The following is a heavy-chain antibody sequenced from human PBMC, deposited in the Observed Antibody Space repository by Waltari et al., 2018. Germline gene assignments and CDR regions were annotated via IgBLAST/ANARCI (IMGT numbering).Heavy chain of an antibody. V-gene: IGHV4-34*01. J-gene: IGHJ4*02. CDR1: GGSFSGYY. Sequence: QVQLQQWGAGLLKPSETLSLTCAVYGGSFSGYYWSWIRQPPGKGLEWIGEINHSGSTNYNPSLKSRVTISVDTSKNQFSLKLSSVTAADTAVYYCAAWVSRSDYFDYWGQGTLVTVSS. CDR2: INHSGST. CDR3: AAWVSRSDYFDY.